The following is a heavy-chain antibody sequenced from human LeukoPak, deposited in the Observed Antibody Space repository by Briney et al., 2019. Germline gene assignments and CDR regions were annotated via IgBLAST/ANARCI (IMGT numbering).Heavy chain of an antibody. J-gene: IGHJ4*02. D-gene: IGHD2-8*01. CDR3: ARVTSRLGVCDY. CDR1: GGSFSGYY. V-gene: IGHV4-34*01. CDR2: IHYSGNT. Sequence: SETLSLTCAVYGGSFSGYYWSWIRQPPGKGLEWIGSIHYSGNTYYNPSLKSRVTISVDTSKNQFSLKVNSVTAADTAVYYCARVTSRLGVCDYWGQGSLVTVSS.